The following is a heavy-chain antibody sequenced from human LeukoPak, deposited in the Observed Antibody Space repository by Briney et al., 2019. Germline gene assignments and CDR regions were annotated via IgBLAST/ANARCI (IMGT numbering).Heavy chain of an antibody. CDR3: ATQGRGEQLVEYYFDY. D-gene: IGHD6-13*01. V-gene: IGHV1-69*13. Sequence: SVKVSCKASGGTFSSYAISWVRQAPGQGLEWMGGIIPIFGTANYAQKSQGRVTITADESTSTAYMELSSLRSEDTAVYYCATQGRGEQLVEYYFDYWGQGTLVTVSS. J-gene: IGHJ4*02. CDR2: IIPIFGTA. CDR1: GGTFSSYA.